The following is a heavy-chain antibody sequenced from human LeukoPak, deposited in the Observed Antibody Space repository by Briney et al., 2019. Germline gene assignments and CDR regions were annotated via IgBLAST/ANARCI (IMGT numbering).Heavy chain of an antibody. CDR3: ARGGDSSSWSVDY. CDR2: IYYSGST. V-gene: IGHV4-59*08. CDR1: GGSISSYY. D-gene: IGHD6-13*01. J-gene: IGHJ4*02. Sequence: SETLSLTCTVSGGSISSYYWSWIRQPPGKGLEWIGYIYYSGSTNYNPSLKSRVTISVDTSKNQFSLRLSSVTAADTAVYYCARGGDSSSWSVDYWGQGTLVTVSS.